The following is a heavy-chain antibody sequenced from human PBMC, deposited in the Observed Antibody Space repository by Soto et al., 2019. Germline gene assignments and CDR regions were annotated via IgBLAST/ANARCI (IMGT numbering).Heavy chain of an antibody. CDR1: GFTFSNYA. Sequence: EVQLLVSGGGLVQPGGSLRLSCAASGFTFSNYAMSWVRQAPGKGLEWVSAISAGGSNIYYADSVKGRFTISRDKSKXXXXXXXXXXXXXXXXXXXXXKXXXPIXYFDYWGQGTLVIVSS. J-gene: IGHJ4*02. CDR3: XKXXXPIXYFDY. V-gene: IGHV3-23*01. CDR2: ISAGGSNI.